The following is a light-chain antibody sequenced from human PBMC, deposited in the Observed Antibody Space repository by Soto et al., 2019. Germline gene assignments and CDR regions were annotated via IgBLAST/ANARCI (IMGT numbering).Light chain of an antibody. CDR2: DAS. J-gene: IGKJ1*01. Sequence: EIVLTQSPGTLSLSPGERATLSCRASQSVSSSYLAWYQQKPGQAPRLLMYDASSRATGIPDRFSGSGSGTDFTLTISRPEPEDFAVYFCQQYGSSPRTFGQGTKVEIK. CDR3: QQYGSSPRT. CDR1: QSVSSSY. V-gene: IGKV3-20*01.